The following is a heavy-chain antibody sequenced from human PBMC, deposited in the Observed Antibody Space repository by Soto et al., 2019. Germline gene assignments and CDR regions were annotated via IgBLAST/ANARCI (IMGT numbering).Heavy chain of an antibody. D-gene: IGHD3-10*01. CDR3: ASNYYAACGGFDY. J-gene: IGHJ4*01. V-gene: IGHV3-53*01. CDR2: IYSGGST. CDR1: GFTVSGNY. Sequence: EVQLVESGGGLIQPGGSLRLSCAASGFTVSGNYMSWVRQAPGKGLEWVSVIYSGGSTYYADSVKGRFTISRDNSKNTLYLQMNSLRAEDTAVYYCASNYYAACGGFDYWGHGTLVTVSS.